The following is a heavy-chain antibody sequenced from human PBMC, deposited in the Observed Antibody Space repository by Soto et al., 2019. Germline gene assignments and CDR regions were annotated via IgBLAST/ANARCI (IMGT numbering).Heavy chain of an antibody. CDR2: IYSGGST. J-gene: IGHJ4*02. CDR1: GFTVSSNY. Sequence: HPGGSLRLSCAASGFTVSSNYMSWVRQAPGKGLEWVSVIYSGGSTYYADSVKGRFTISRDNSKNTLYLQMNSLRAEDTAVYYCARVRYSSSWSRSFDYWGQGTLVTVSS. D-gene: IGHD6-13*01. CDR3: ARVRYSSSWSRSFDY. V-gene: IGHV3-53*01.